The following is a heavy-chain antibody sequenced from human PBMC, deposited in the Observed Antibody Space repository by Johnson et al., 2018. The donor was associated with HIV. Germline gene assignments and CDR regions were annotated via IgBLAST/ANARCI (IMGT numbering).Heavy chain of an antibody. V-gene: IGHV3-20*04. CDR3: AGGVTVAFDI. CDR2: INWNGGST. CDR1: GFKFDDNG. J-gene: IGHJ3*02. D-gene: IGHD2-21*02. Sequence: VQLVESGGGVVRPGGSLRLSCAASGFKFDDNGLNWVRQGPGKGLEWVSGINWNGGSTGYADSVKGRFTVSRDDSKNTLYLQMNSLRAEDTAVYYCAGGVTVAFDIWGPGTVVSVSS.